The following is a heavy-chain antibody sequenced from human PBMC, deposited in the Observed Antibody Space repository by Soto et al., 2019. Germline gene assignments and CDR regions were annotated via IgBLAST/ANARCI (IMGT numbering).Heavy chain of an antibody. CDR3: ARVRGIVATIPLFDY. V-gene: IGHV1-3*01. Sequence: ASVKVSCKASGYTFTSYAMHWVRQAPGQRLEWMGWINAGNGNTKYSQKFQGRVTITRDTSASTAYMELSSLRSEDTAVYYCARVRGIVATIPLFDYWGQGTLVTVSS. CDR2: INAGNGNT. J-gene: IGHJ4*02. D-gene: IGHD5-12*01. CDR1: GYTFTSYA.